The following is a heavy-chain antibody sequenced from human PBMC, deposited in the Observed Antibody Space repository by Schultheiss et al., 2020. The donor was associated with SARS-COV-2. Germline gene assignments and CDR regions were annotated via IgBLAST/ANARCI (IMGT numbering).Heavy chain of an antibody. D-gene: IGHD2-2*01. Sequence: GGSLRLSCAASGFTFSSYGMHWVRQAPGKGLEWVAVISYDGSNKYYADSVKGRFTISRDNAKNTLYLQMNSLRAEDTAVYYCAKDRRYCSSTSCYSSFDVWGKGTTVTVSS. CDR1: GFTFSSYG. CDR2: ISYDGSNK. CDR3: AKDRRYCSSTSCYSSFDV. J-gene: IGHJ6*04. V-gene: IGHV3-30*18.